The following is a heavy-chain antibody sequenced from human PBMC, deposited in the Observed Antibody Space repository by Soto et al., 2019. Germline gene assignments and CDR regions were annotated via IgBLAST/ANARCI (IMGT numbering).Heavy chain of an antibody. V-gene: IGHV4-39*01. CDR1: SGSISSSLYY. CDR3: ARLPYYDTPPVTFDI. Sequence: LSLTCSVSSGSISSSLYYWGWIRQPPGKGLEWIGTIYSTVSTHYNPSLKSRVTISVDTSKNQFSLKLNSVTAADTAVYYCARLPYYDTPPVTFDIWGQGAMVTVSS. J-gene: IGHJ3*02. D-gene: IGHD3-22*01. CDR2: IYSTVST.